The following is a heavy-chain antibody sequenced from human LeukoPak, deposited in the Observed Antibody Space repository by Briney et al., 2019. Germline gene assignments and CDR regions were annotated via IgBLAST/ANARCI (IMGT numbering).Heavy chain of an antibody. CDR1: GFTFSSYW. Sequence: GGSLRLSCAASGFTFSSYWMHWVRQAPGKGLVWVSRVNSDGSSTSYADSVKGRFTISRDNAKNTLYLQMNSLRAEDTAVYYCARGVGYCSSTSCYWWFDPWGQGTLVTVSS. CDR3: ARGVGYCSSTSCYWWFDP. J-gene: IGHJ5*02. CDR2: VNSDGSST. V-gene: IGHV3-74*01. D-gene: IGHD2-2*01.